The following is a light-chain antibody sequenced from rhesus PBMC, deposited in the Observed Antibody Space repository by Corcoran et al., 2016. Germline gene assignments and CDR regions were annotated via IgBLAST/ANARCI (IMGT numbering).Light chain of an antibody. CDR3: QQYSNWPT. Sequence: EIVMTQSPATLSLSPGERATLSCRASQSVRSYVAWYQQKPDQAPRLLIYVASSRATGIPDRFSGSGSGTDFRLTISSLEPEDFAVYYCQQYSNWPTFGQGTKVEI. CDR1: QSVRSY. CDR2: VAS. J-gene: IGKJ1*01. V-gene: IGKV3S9*01.